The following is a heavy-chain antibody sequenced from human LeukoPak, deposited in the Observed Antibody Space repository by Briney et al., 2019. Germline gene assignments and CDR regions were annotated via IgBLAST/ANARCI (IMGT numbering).Heavy chain of an antibody. V-gene: IGHV5-51*01. Sequence: GESLKISCKGSGYSFTSYWIGWVRQMPGKGLEWMGIIYPGDSDIRYSPSFQGQVTISADKSISTAYLQWSSLKASDTAMYYCARLVESSGSYQGGMDVWGRGTTVTVSS. D-gene: IGHD3-10*01. CDR3: ARLVESSGSYQGGMDV. J-gene: IGHJ6*02. CDR2: IYPGDSDI. CDR1: GYSFTSYW.